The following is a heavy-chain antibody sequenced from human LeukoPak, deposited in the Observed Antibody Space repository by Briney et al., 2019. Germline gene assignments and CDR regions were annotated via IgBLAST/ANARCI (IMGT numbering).Heavy chain of an antibody. Sequence: PGGSLRLSCAASGFIFRSYWMNWVRQAPGKGMEWVSSIDSTSTYIYYASSVRGRLTISRDNANDSLYLHMNSLRADDTAVYYCSREMVTSASMNFDYWGQGTLVTVSS. V-gene: IGHV3-21*01. J-gene: IGHJ4*02. D-gene: IGHD5-18*01. CDR1: GFIFRSYW. CDR2: IDSTSTYI. CDR3: SREMVTSASMNFDY.